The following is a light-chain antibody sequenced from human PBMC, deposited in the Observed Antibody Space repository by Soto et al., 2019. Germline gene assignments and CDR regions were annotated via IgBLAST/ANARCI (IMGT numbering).Light chain of an antibody. CDR1: HSISMY. Sequence: IQMTQSPSSLSASVGDRVTITCRASHSISMYLNWYQQKPGKAPKLLIYAASSLQSGVPSRFSGSGSGTDFTLTISSLQPEDFATYYCQQSYSTITFGQGTRLEIK. J-gene: IGKJ5*01. V-gene: IGKV1-39*01. CDR3: QQSYSTIT. CDR2: AAS.